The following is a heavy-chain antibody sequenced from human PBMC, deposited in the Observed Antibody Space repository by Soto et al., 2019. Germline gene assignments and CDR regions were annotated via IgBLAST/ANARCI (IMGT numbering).Heavy chain of an antibody. CDR2: INPNSGGT. D-gene: IGHD6-19*01. V-gene: IGHV1-2*04. CDR1: GYTFTGYY. CDR3: AREAVASAFDI. Sequence: QVQLVQSGAEAKKPGASVKVSCKASGYTFTGYYMHWVRQAPGQGLEWMGWINPNSGGTNNAQKFQGWVTMTRDTSISTAYMELSRLRSDDTAVYYCAREAVASAFDIWGQGTMVTVSS. J-gene: IGHJ3*02.